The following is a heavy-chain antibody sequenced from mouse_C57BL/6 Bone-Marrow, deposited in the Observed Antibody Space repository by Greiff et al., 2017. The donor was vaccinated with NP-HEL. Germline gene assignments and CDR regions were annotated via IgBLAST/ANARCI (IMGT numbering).Heavy chain of an antibody. Sequence: EVQLQQSGPELVKPGASVKISCKASGYTFTDYNMNWVKQSHGKSLEWIGDINPNNGGTSYNQKFKGKATLTVDKSSSTAYMELRSLTSEDSAVYYCASPYYYGNWYFDVWGTGTTVTVSS. V-gene: IGHV1-26*01. CDR1: GYTFTDYN. J-gene: IGHJ1*03. D-gene: IGHD1-1*01. CDR2: INPNNGGT. CDR3: ASPYYYGNWYFDV.